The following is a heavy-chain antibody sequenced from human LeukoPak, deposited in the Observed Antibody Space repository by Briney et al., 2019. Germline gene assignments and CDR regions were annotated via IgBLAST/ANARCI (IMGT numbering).Heavy chain of an antibody. CDR2: VYYSGTT. J-gene: IGHJ4*02. CDR1: GDSISLSFYY. CDR3: ARGTLYRGWSYYLDF. D-gene: IGHD6-19*01. Sequence: SETLSLTCSVSGDSISLSFYYWGWIRQPPGKALEWIGSVYYSGTTSYNPSLKSRVTISVDMSKNHFSLRLRSVTAADTATYYCARGTLYRGWSYYLDFWGQGSQVTVSS. V-gene: IGHV4-39*07.